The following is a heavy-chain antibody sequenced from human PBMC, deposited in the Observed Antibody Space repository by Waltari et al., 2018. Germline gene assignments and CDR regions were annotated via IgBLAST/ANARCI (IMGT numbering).Heavy chain of an antibody. J-gene: IGHJ6*02. Sequence: QVQLVESGGGVVQPGRSLSLSCAASEFTFSSYTMHWVRQAPGKGLEWVAVISYNGRNIYYVDSVKGRFTISRDNSKRTLYLQMNSLRAEDTAVYYCARDYCDRTNCHGMDVWGQGTTVTVSS. V-gene: IGHV3-30*04. CDR3: ARDYCDRTNCHGMDV. CDR1: EFTFSSYT. CDR2: ISYNGRNI. D-gene: IGHD3-22*01.